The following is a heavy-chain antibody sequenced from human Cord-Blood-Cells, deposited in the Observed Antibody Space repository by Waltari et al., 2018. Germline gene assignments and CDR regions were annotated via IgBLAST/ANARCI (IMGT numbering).Heavy chain of an antibody. Sequence: QITLKESGPTLVKPTQTLTLTCTFSGFSLSTSGVGVGWIRQPPGKALEWLALIYWNDDKRYSPSLKSRLTITKDTSKNQVVLTMTNMDPVDTATYYCARPDYGGNSIGRAFDIWGQGTMITVSS. CDR1: GFSLSTSGVG. J-gene: IGHJ3*02. V-gene: IGHV2-5*01. D-gene: IGHD4-17*01. CDR2: IYWNDDK. CDR3: ARPDYGGNSIGRAFDI.